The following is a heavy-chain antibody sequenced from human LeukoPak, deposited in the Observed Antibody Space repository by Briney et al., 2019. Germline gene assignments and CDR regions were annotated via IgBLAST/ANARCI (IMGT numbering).Heavy chain of an antibody. CDR1: GGSFSGYY. CDR2: INHSGST. D-gene: IGHD3-9*01. CDR3: AGFPFRVLRYFDWLADFDY. Sequence: SETLSLTCAVYGGSFSGYYWSWIRQPPGKGLEWIGEINHSGSTNYNPSLKSRVTISVDTSKNQFSLKLSSVTAADTAVYYCAGFPFRVLRYFDWLADFDYWGQGTLVTVSS. V-gene: IGHV4-34*01. J-gene: IGHJ4*02.